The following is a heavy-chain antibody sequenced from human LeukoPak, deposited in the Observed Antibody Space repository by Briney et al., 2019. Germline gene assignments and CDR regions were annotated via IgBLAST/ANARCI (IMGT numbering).Heavy chain of an antibody. Sequence: GSLRLSCAASGFTFSSYAMSWVRQAPGKGLEWVSAISGSGSSTYYADSVKGRFTISRDNSKNTLYLQMNSLRAEDTAVYYCAKDRSGELWFGELYAWGQGTLVTVSS. CDR1: GFTFSSYA. J-gene: IGHJ5*02. CDR2: ISGSGSST. CDR3: AKDRSGELWFGELYA. V-gene: IGHV3-23*01. D-gene: IGHD3-10*01.